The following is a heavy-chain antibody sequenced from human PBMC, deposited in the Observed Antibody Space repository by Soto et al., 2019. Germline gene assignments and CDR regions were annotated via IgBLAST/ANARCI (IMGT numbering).Heavy chain of an antibody. CDR1: GFIFNNYW. V-gene: IGHV3-7*01. J-gene: IGHJ4*02. D-gene: IGHD3-22*01. CDR2: IKQEGSEK. CDR3: ARDAYYDESSGYFDY. Sequence: EVQLVESGGGLVQPGGSLRLSCAASGFIFNNYWMTWVRQAPGKGLEWVDNIKQEGSEKYYVDSVKGRFTISRDNAKNSLYLQMNSLRADDTAVYYCARDAYYDESSGYFDYWGQGTLVTVSS.